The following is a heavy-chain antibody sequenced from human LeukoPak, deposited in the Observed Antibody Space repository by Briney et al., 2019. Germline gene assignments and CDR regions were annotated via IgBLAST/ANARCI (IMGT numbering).Heavy chain of an antibody. J-gene: IGHJ4*02. CDR3: ARADGWLVGVSY. Sequence: GASLRLSCAASGFTFSSYAMSWVRQAPGKGLEWVSAISGSGGSTYYADSVKGRFTISRDNSKNTLYLQMNSLRAEDTAVYYCARADGWLVGVSYWGQGTLVTVSS. CDR1: GFTFSSYA. CDR2: ISGSGGST. D-gene: IGHD6-19*01. V-gene: IGHV3-23*01.